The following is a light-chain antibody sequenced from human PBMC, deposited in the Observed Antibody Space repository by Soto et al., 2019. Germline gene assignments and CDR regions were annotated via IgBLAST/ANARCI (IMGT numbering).Light chain of an antibody. CDR2: EVS. CDR1: SNDVGGYDY. CDR3: SSYAGSNRV. Sequence: QSALTQPPSASGSPGQSVTISCTGSSNDVGGYDYVSWYQQHPGKAPKLMIYEVSKRPSGVPDRFSGSKSGNTASLTVSGLHAEDEADYYCSSYAGSNRVFGGGTKLTVL. V-gene: IGLV2-8*01. J-gene: IGLJ3*02.